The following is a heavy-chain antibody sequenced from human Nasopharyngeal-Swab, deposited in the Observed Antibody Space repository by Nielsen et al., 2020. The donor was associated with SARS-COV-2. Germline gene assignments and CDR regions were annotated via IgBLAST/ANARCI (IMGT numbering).Heavy chain of an antibody. Sequence: SVKVSCKASGGTFSSYAISWVRQAPGQGLEWMGGIIPIFGTANYAQKFQGRATITADESTSTAYMELSSLRSEDTAVYYCARIIGYYYYYMDVWGKGTTVTVSS. D-gene: IGHD3-10*01. CDR3: ARIIGYYYYYMDV. V-gene: IGHV1-69*13. CDR1: GGTFSSYA. CDR2: IIPIFGTA. J-gene: IGHJ6*03.